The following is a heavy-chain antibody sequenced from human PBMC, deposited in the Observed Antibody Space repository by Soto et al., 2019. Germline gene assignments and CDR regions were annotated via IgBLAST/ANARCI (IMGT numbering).Heavy chain of an antibody. V-gene: IGHV3-33*03. CDR3: AVDIEHLAFDY. Sequence: QVKLVESGGGVVQPGRSLRLSCAASGFTFSKYGIHWVRQAPGKGLEWVAVIWYDGSNEYYADSVKGRFTISRDNSKNTLYLQMTSLRAEDTAVYYCAVDIEHLAFDYWGQGTLVTVSS. CDR1: GFTFSKYG. CDR2: IWYDGSNE. J-gene: IGHJ4*02. D-gene: IGHD5-12*01.